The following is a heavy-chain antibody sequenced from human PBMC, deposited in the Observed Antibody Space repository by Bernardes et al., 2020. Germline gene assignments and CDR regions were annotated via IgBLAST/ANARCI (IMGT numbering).Heavy chain of an antibody. Sequence: SVKVSCKASGGTFSSYAINWVRQAPGQGLDWMGGITPIFGTANYAPKFQGRVTITADESTTTAYMELSSLRSDDTAMYYCARRAGDCSSATCSWLYWGQGTLVTVSS. V-gene: IGHV1-69*13. J-gene: IGHJ4*02. D-gene: IGHD2-2*01. CDR1: GGTFSSYA. CDR3: ARRAGDCSSATCSWLY. CDR2: ITPIFGTA.